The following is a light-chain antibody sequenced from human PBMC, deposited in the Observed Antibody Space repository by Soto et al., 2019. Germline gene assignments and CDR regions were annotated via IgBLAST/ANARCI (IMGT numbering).Light chain of an antibody. J-gene: IGKJ3*01. CDR3: QQYGSSRFT. Sequence: EIVLTQSPGTLSLSPGERATLSCRASQSISSSVLAWYQQKPGQAPRLLVYGASSRATGIPDRFSGSGSGTDFTLTISRLEPEDFAVYYCQQYGSSRFTFGPGTKVDIK. CDR1: QSISSSV. V-gene: IGKV3-20*01. CDR2: GAS.